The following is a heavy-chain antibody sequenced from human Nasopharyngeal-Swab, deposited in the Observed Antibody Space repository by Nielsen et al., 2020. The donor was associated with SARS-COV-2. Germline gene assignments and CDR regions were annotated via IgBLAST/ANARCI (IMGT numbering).Heavy chain of an antibody. CDR2: ISYDGSNK. CDR1: GFTFSSSG. CDR3: AKDITGYSSGWFYYYYYMDV. D-gene: IGHD6-19*01. V-gene: IGHV3-30*18. Sequence: GESLKISCAASGFTFSSSGMHWVRQAPGKGLEWVAVISYDGSNKYYADSVKGRFTISRDNSKNTLYLQMNSLRAEDTAVYYCAKDITGYSSGWFYYYYYMDVWGKGTTVTVSS. J-gene: IGHJ6*03.